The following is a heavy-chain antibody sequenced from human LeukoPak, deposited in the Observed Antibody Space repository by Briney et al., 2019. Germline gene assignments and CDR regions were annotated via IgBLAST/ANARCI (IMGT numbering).Heavy chain of an antibody. Sequence: GGYLRLSCAASGFTFSSYGMHWVRQAPGKGLEWVAFIRYDGSNDYYADSVKGRFTISRDNSKNTLYLQMNSLRAEDTAVYYCAKDAEYSSSSGNYWGQGTLVTVSS. D-gene: IGHD6-6*01. J-gene: IGHJ4*02. CDR1: GFTFSSYG. CDR2: IRYDGSND. V-gene: IGHV3-30*02. CDR3: AKDAEYSSSSGNY.